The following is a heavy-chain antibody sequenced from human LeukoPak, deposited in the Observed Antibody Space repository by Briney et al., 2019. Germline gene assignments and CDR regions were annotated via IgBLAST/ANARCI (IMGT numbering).Heavy chain of an antibody. Sequence: SETLSLTCTVSGGSISSGGYYWSWIRQHPGKGLGWIGYIYYSGSTYYNPSLKSRVTISVDTSKNQFSLKLSSVTAADTAVYYCARDRGQARGARGYSCYDSFDGAFDIWGQGTMVTVSS. D-gene: IGHD5-12*01. CDR2: IYYSGST. CDR3: ARDRGQARGARGYSCYDSFDGAFDI. J-gene: IGHJ3*02. V-gene: IGHV4-31*03. CDR1: GGSISSGGYY.